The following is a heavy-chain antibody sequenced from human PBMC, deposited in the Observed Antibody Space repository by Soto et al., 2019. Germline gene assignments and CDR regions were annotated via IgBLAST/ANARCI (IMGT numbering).Heavy chain of an antibody. CDR2: INAGNSNI. CDR1: GYTFANYA. D-gene: IGHD3-9*01. CDR3: ATHILAGYYYYFYMDV. V-gene: IGHV1-3*01. J-gene: IGHJ6*03. Sequence: QVQLVQSGAEVKKPGASVKVSCKASGYTFANYAIQWVRQAPGQRLEWMGWINAGNSNIEYSQRFQGRVHITRDTSAPRVSMDLRSLRSEDTAVYYCATHILAGYYYYFYMDVWGKVTTVTVS.